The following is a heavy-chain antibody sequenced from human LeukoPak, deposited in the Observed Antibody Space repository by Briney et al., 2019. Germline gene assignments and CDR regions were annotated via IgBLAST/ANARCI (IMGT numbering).Heavy chain of an antibody. J-gene: IGHJ5*02. CDR1: GYTFTSYD. D-gene: IGHD1-1*01. CDR3: ARVGYGTAWFDP. CDR2: MNPNSGNT. Sequence: ASVKVSCKASGYTFTSYDINWVRQATGQGLEWMGWMNPNSGNTGYAQKFQGRVTMTRNTSISTAYMELSSLRSEDTAVYYCARVGYGTAWFDPWGQGTLVTVSS. V-gene: IGHV1-8*01.